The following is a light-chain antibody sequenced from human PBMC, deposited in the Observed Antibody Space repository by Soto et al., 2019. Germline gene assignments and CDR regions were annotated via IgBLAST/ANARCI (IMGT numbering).Light chain of an antibody. Sequence: QSALTQPASVSGSPGQSITISCTGTSSDVGSYNLVSWYQQHPGKAPKLMIYEDSKRPSGVSNRFSGSKSGNTASLTISGLQAEDEADYYCCSYAGSSTYVFGSGDQGHRX. CDR1: SSDVGSYNL. J-gene: IGLJ1*01. CDR3: CSYAGSSTYV. CDR2: EDS. V-gene: IGLV2-23*01.